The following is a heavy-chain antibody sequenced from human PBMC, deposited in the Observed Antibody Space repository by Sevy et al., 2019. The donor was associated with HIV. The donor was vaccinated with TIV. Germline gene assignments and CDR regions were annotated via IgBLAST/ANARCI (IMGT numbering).Heavy chain of an antibody. CDR2: IIPISGTA. V-gene: IGHV1-69*13. Sequence: ASVKVSCKASGGTFSRYSINWVRQAPGQGLEWMGGIIPISGTAKYAQKFQGRLTITADESTNTAYMELTSLRSDDTAVYYCARPTMYFDFWNGYPPFDYWGQGTLVTVSS. CDR3: ARPTMYFDFWNGYPPFDY. CDR1: GGTFSRYS. D-gene: IGHD3-3*01. J-gene: IGHJ4*02.